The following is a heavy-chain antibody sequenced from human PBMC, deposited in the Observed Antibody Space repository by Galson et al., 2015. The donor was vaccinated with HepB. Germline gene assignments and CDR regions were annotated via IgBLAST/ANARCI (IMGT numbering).Heavy chain of an antibody. D-gene: IGHD4-17*01. CDR3: ARDHYGDYAGGRYYFDY. CDR1: GFTFSSYA. Sequence: SLRLSCAASGFTFSSYAMRWVRQAPGKGLEWVAVISYDGSNKYYAGSVKGRFTISRDNSKNTLYLQMNSLRAEDTAVYYCARDHYGDYAGGRYYFDYWGQGTLVTVSS. V-gene: IGHV3-30-3*01. J-gene: IGHJ4*02. CDR2: ISYDGSNK.